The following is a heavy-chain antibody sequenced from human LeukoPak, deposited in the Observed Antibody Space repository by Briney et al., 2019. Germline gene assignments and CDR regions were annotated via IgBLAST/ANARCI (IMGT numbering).Heavy chain of an antibody. J-gene: IGHJ4*02. Sequence: GGSLRLSCAASGFTFSSYGMHWVRQAPGKGLEWVSSINNGDGDTFFADSVKGRFTISRDDSRSMVYLQMNSLSAEDTAVYYCARSGLATCHYWGQGTLVTVSS. V-gene: IGHV3-NL1*01. D-gene: IGHD3-10*01. CDR3: ARSGLATCHY. CDR1: GFTFSSYG. CDR2: INNGDGDT.